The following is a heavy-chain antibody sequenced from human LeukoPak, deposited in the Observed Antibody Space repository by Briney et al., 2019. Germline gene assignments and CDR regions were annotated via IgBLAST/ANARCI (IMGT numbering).Heavy chain of an antibody. V-gene: IGHV3-7*01. D-gene: IGHD5-18*01. CDR2: IKQDGSEK. CDR3: ARDLGEYSYGYSRPGYYYGMDV. Sequence: GGSLRLSCTASGFTFNKYWMSWVRQAPGKGLEWVANIKQDGSEKFYVDSVKGRLTISRDNAKNSLYLQMNSLRAEDTAVYYCARDLGEYSYGYSRPGYYYGMDVWGQGTTVTVSS. CDR1: GFTFNKYW. J-gene: IGHJ6*02.